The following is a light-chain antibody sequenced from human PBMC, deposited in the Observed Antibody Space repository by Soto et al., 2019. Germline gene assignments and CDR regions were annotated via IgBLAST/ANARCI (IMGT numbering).Light chain of an antibody. CDR3: CSYAGSSSDV. CDR1: SSDIGGYNY. V-gene: IGLV2-11*01. Sequence: QSVLTQPRSVSGSPGQSVTISCTGTSSDIGGYNYVSWYQQHPGKAPKLMIYTVTKRPSGVPDRFSGSKSDNTAYLTISGLQADDEADYYCCSYAGSSSDVFGTGTKLTVL. J-gene: IGLJ1*01. CDR2: TVT.